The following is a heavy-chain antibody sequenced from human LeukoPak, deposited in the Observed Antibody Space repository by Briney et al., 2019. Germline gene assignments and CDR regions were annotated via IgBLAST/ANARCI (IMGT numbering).Heavy chain of an antibody. Sequence: QTGGSLRLSCAASGFTFSSYSMNWVRQAPGKGLVWVSRINSDGSSTSYADSVKGRFTISRDNAKNTLYLQMNSLRAEDAAVYYCASWGAPGVARTLLDFDYWGQGTLVTVSS. CDR2: INSDGSST. J-gene: IGHJ4*02. D-gene: IGHD3-16*01. V-gene: IGHV3-74*01. CDR1: GFTFSSYS. CDR3: ASWGAPGVARTLLDFDY.